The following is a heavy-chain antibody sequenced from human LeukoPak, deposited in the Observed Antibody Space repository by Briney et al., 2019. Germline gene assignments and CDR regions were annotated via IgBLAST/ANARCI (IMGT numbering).Heavy chain of an antibody. Sequence: GGSLSLSCAASGFTFSSYAMHWVRQAPGKGLEWVAVISYDGSNKYYADSVKGRFTISRDNSKNTLYLQMNSLRAEDTAVYYCARDGDPTAYFDYWGQGTLVTVSS. V-gene: IGHV3-30-3*01. J-gene: IGHJ4*02. CDR3: ARDGDPTAYFDY. D-gene: IGHD7-27*01. CDR2: ISYDGSNK. CDR1: GFTFSSYA.